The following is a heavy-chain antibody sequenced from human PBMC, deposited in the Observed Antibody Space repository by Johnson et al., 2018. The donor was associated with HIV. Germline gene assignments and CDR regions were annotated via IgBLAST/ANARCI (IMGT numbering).Heavy chain of an antibody. CDR3: ARDSSVVTTDAFDI. J-gene: IGHJ3*02. D-gene: IGHD2-21*02. CDR2: MKQDGSEK. CDR1: GFTFSSYW. V-gene: IGHV3-7*01. Sequence: VQLVESGGGLVKPGGSLRLSCAASGFTFSSYWMSWVRQAPGKGLEWVANMKQDGSEKYYVDSVKGRFTISRDNTKNSLDLQMNSLRAEDTAVYFCARDSSVVTTDAFDIWGRGTMVTVSS.